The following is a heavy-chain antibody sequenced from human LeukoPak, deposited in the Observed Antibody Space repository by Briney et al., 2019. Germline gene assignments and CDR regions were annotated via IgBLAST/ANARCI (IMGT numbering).Heavy chain of an antibody. V-gene: IGHV3-30*02. CDR2: IRYDGSNK. CDR1: GFTFSSYG. Sequence: PGGSLRLSCAASGFTFSSYGMHWVRQAPGKGLEWVAFIRYDGSNKHYADSVKGRFTISSDNSKNTLYLQMNSLRAVDTAVYYCAKFASSGQLVPSFDYWGQGTLVTVSS. D-gene: IGHD6-13*01. CDR3: AKFASSGQLVPSFDY. J-gene: IGHJ4*02.